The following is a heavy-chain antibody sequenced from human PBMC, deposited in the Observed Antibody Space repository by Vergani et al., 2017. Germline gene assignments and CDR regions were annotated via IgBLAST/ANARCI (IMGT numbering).Heavy chain of an antibody. Sequence: QITLKESGPTLVKPTQTLTLTCTVSGFSVSSSGVGVAWIRQPPGKALECLAIIYWNDDKRYSPSLMGRLTIAKDTSRNQVVLTMTNMDPVDTATYYCAHRDILDDNYEYFDYWGPGTWVTVSS. CDR2: IYWNDDK. CDR1: GFSVSSSGVG. J-gene: IGHJ4*02. D-gene: IGHD4-11*01. CDR3: AHRDILDDNYEYFDY. V-gene: IGHV2-5*01.